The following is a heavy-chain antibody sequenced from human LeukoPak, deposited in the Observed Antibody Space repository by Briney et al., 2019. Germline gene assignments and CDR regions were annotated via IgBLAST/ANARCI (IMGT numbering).Heavy chain of an antibody. D-gene: IGHD2-15*01. CDR3: ARWFCSGGSCRGAVDY. J-gene: IGHJ4*02. Sequence: SETLSLTCTVSAGSISGYYWTWIRQPPGKGLEWIGYIYYTGRTNYDPSLKSRVDISLDTSKNQFSLQLNSVTAADTAVYYCARWFCSGGSCRGAVDYWGQGTLVTVSS. CDR1: AGSISGYY. CDR2: IYYTGRT. V-gene: IGHV4-59*01.